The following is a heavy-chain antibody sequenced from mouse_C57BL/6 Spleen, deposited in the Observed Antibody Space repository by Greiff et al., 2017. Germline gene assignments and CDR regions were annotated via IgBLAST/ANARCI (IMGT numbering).Heavy chain of an antibody. CDR2: IYPGGGYT. CDR1: GYTFTNYW. D-gene: IGHD1-1*01. CDR3: ARSYGSSYWYFDV. Sequence: VMLVESGAELVRPGTSVKLSCKASGYTFTNYWIGWAKQRPGHGLEWIGDIYPGGGYTNYNEKFKGKATLTADKSSSTAYMQFSSLTSEDSAIYYCARSYGSSYWYFDVWGTGTTVTVSS. V-gene: IGHV1-63*01. J-gene: IGHJ1*03.